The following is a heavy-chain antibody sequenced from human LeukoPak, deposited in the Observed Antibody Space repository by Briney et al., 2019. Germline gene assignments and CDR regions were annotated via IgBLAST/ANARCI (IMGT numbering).Heavy chain of an antibody. J-gene: IGHJ3*02. V-gene: IGHV4-59*01. CDR1: GGSISSYY. CDR2: IYYSGST. D-gene: IGHD3-22*01. CDR3: ARDSTYYYDSSGNYSDAFDI. Sequence: SETLSLTCTVSGGSISSYYWSWIRQPPGKGLEWIGYIYYSGSTNYNPSLKSRVTISVDTSKNQFSLKLSSVTAADTAVYYCARDSTYYYDSSGNYSDAFDIWGQGTMVTVSS.